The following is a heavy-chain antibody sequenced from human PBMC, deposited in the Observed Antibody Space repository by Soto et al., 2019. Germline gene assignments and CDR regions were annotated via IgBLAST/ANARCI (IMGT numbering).Heavy chain of an antibody. J-gene: IGHJ4*02. V-gene: IGHV1-18*01. CDR3: AKAPSSNSRLPYAH. D-gene: IGHD6-13*01. Sequence: ASVKVSCKASGYTFTSYGISWVRQAPGQGLEWMGWISAYNGNTNYAQKLQGRVTMTTDTSTSTAYMELRSLKVEDTALYYCAKAPSSNSRLPYAHWGQGTLVTVSS. CDR1: GYTFTSYG. CDR2: ISAYNGNT.